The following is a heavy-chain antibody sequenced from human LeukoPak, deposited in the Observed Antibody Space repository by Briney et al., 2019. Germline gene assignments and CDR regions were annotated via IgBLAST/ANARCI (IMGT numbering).Heavy chain of an antibody. D-gene: IGHD3-22*01. J-gene: IGHJ6*02. CDR3: AKVTYYYDSSGYGPYGMDV. Sequence: GGSLRLSCAASGFTFSSYGMHWVRQAPGKGLEWVAVISYDGSNKYYADSVKGRFTISRDNSKNTLYLQMNSLRAEDTAVYYCAKVTYYYDSSGYGPYGMDVWGQGTTATVSS. CDR2: ISYDGSNK. CDR1: GFTFSSYG. V-gene: IGHV3-30*18.